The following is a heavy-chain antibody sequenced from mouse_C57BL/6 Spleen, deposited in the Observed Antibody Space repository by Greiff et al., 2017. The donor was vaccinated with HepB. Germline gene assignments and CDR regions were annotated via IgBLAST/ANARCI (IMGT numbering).Heavy chain of an antibody. D-gene: IGHD2-4*01. CDR2: IYPRSGNT. CDR1: GYTFTSYG. V-gene: IGHV1-81*01. Sequence: VKLMESGAELARPGASVKLSCKASGYTFTSYGISWVKQRTGQGLEWIGEIYPRSGNTYYNEKFKGKATLTADKSSSTAYMELRSLTSEDSAVYFCARGGMDYDFDYWGQGTTLTVSS. J-gene: IGHJ2*01. CDR3: ARGGMDYDFDY.